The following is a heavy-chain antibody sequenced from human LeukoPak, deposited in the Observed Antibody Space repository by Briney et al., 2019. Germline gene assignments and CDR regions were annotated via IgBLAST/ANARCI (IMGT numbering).Heavy chain of an antibody. V-gene: IGHV3-53*01. D-gene: IGHD4/OR15-4a*01. CDR2: IYSGGST. CDR1: GFTFSNYD. J-gene: IGHJ4*02. Sequence: GGSLRLSCEASGFTFSNYDMIWVRQAPGKGLEWVSLIYSGGSTYYADSVKGRFTISRDNSKNTLYLQMNNLRAEDTAVYYCGSEPDYVDGEDWGQGTLVTVSS. CDR3: GSEPDYVDGED.